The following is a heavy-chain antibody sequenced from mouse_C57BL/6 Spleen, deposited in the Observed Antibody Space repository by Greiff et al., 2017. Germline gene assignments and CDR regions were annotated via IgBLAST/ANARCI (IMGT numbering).Heavy chain of an antibody. Sequence: VQLQQSGAELVRPGASVKLSCTASGFNIKDDYMHWVKQRPEQGLEWIGWIDPENGDTAYASKFQGKATITADTSSNTAYLQLSSLTSEDTAVYYCTDYGPYGYDVGFAYWGQGTLVTVSA. J-gene: IGHJ3*01. D-gene: IGHD2-2*01. CDR1: GFNIKDDY. CDR3: TDYGPYGYDVGFAY. V-gene: IGHV14-4*01. CDR2: IDPENGDT.